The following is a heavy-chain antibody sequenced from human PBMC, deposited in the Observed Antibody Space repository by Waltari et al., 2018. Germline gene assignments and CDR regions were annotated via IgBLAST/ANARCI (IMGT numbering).Heavy chain of an antibody. V-gene: IGHV4-39*01. D-gene: IGHD4-17*01. CDR3: GRIAFGDEGGYFQY. Sequence: QLQLQESGPGLVKPSETLSLTCTVSGGSIRTNYNWGLIRQPPGKGLEWMGNMQYRGSTFYNPSLESRVTISLDTWKNQFSLRLSSVGAADTAVYFCGRIAFGDEGGYFQYWGQGTLVTVSS. CDR1: GGSIRTNYN. J-gene: IGHJ1*01. CDR2: MQYRGST.